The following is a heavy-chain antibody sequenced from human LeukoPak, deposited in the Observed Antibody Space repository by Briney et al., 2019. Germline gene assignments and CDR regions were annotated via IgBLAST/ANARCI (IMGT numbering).Heavy chain of an antibody. CDR1: GGSFSGYY. CDR2: INHSGST. J-gene: IGHJ4*02. Sequence: SETLSLTCAVYGGSFSGYYWSWIRQPPGKGLEWIEEINHSGSTNYNPSLKSRVTISVDTSKNQFSLKLSSVTAADTAVYYCAKRTWFGELSFDYWGQGTLVTVSS. D-gene: IGHD3-10*01. V-gene: IGHV4-34*01. CDR3: AKRTWFGELSFDY.